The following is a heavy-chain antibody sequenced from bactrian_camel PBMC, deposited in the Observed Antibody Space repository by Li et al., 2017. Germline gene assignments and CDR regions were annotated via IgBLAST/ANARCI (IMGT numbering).Heavy chain of an antibody. Sequence: VQLVESGEGSVQAGGSLRLSCSVSGYTYSTACMGWFRQAPGKRREGVAAAYSGGGLAYHSTYAGSVVGRFTISLDHGENTMSLQMTGLKPEDSGVYYCAAARPGRCSGTYLNDYKYDHWGRGTQVTVS. V-gene: IGHV3S40*01. J-gene: IGHJ4*01. CDR2: AYSGGGLA. D-gene: IGHD4*01. CDR1: GYTYSTAC. CDR3: AAARPGRCSGTYLNDYKYDH.